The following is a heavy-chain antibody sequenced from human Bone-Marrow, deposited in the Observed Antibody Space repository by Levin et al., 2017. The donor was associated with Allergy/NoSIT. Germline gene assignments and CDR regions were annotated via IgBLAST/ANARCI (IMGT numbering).Heavy chain of an antibody. CDR2: ISGYNGDT. V-gene: IGHV1-18*01. CDR3: AKDVDILSSYPGKYFDL. D-gene: IGHD3-9*01. CDR1: GYSFSTYG. J-gene: IGHJ4*02. Sequence: ASVKVSCKTSGYSFSTYGISWVRQVPGQGLEWMGWISGYNGDTNYLQKFQGRITMTTDTSTSTVFMELRGLRSDDTAVYYCAKDVDILSSYPGKYFDLWGQGTPVTVSS.